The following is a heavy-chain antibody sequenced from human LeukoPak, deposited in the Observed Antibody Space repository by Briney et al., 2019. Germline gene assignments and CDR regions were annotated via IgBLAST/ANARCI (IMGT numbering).Heavy chain of an antibody. Sequence: SGGSLRLSCAASGFTFSSYGMHWVRQAPGKGLEWVAVIWYDGSNKYYADSVKGRFTISRDNAKNSLYLQMNSLRAEDTAVYYCVSSRYSGYGDYWGQGTLVTVSS. V-gene: IGHV3-33*03. CDR2: IWYDGSNK. J-gene: IGHJ4*02. D-gene: IGHD5-12*01. CDR1: GFTFSSYG. CDR3: VSSRYSGYGDY.